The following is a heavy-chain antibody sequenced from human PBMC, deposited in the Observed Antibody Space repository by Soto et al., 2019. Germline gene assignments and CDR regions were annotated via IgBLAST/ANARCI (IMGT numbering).Heavy chain of an antibody. V-gene: IGHV3-48*01. Sequence: PGGSLRLSCAASVFTFSTYNMNWVRQSPGKGLEWVSYIGSGSITIYYADSVKGRFTISRDNAKNSLYLQMNSLRAEDTAVYYCAIIASGSGYYYMYVLGLGTTVTVSS. J-gene: IGHJ6*03. D-gene: IGHD5-12*01. CDR3: AIIASGSGYYYMYV. CDR2: IGSGSITI. CDR1: VFTFSTYN.